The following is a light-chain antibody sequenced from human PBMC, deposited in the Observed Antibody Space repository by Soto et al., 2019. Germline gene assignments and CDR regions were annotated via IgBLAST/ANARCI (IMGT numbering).Light chain of an antibody. CDR1: QSVSSL. V-gene: IGKV3-11*01. CDR3: QQRSDWIT. CDR2: DAS. Sequence: EIVLTQSRATLSLSPGERATLSCRASQSVSSLLAWYQQKPGQAPRLRIYDASNRATGIPARFSGSGSGTDFTLTISRLEPEDFAVYYCQQRSDWITFGQGTRLEIK. J-gene: IGKJ5*01.